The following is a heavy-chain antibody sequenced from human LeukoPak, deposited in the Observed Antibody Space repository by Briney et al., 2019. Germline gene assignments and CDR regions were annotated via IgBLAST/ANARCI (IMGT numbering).Heavy chain of an antibody. CDR3: ARAPIFGVVIKYYYFDY. CDR2: IIPIFGTA. CDR1: GGTFSSYA. D-gene: IGHD3-3*01. J-gene: IGHJ4*02. V-gene: IGHV1-69*05. Sequence: RASVKVSCKASGGTFSSYAISWVRQAPGQGLEWMGGIIPIFGTANYAQKFQGRVTITTDESTSTAYMELSSLRSEDTAVYYCARAPIFGVVIKYYYFDYWGQGTLVTVSS.